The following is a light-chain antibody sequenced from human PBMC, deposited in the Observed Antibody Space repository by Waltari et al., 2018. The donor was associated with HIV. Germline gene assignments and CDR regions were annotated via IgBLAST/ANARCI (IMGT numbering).Light chain of an antibody. CDR2: GAS. CDR3: QQYNNWPQT. Sequence: EIVLTQSPAILSVSPGERATLSCRASQNVNNNLAWYQQKNGQAPRLLIYGASTRATGVPGRFSGSGSGTEFTLTVSNLQSEDFAGYYCQQYNNWPQTFGQGTKVEIK. J-gene: IGKJ2*01. CDR1: QNVNNN. V-gene: IGKV3-15*01.